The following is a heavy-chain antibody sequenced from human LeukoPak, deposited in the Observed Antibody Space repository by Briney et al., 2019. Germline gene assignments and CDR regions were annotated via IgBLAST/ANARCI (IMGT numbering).Heavy chain of an antibody. CDR3: ARWEFGHYYDSSTFDY. Sequence: PSETLSLTCTVSGAPFRSYYWSWIRQPPGKGLEWIGSIHHSGSTYYKPSLKSRVTISVDTSKNQFSLKLSSATAADTALYYCARWEFGHYYDSSTFDYWGQGTLVTVSS. CDR1: GAPFRSYY. V-gene: IGHV4-38-2*02. D-gene: IGHD3-22*01. J-gene: IGHJ4*02. CDR2: IHHSGST.